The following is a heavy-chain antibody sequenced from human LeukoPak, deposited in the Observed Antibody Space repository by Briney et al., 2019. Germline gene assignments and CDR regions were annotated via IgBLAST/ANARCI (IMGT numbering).Heavy chain of an antibody. V-gene: IGHV3-7*04. Sequence: GGSLRLSCAASGFTFRRYRMNCVPQAPGKGLEWVASIKQDESERYYVDSVNCRFTISRDNAKNSLYLQMNSLRAEDTAVYYCARGDNSAFDIWGQGTMVTVSS. CDR2: IKQDESER. D-gene: IGHD3-22*01. CDR1: GFTFRRYR. J-gene: IGHJ3*02. CDR3: ARGDNSAFDI.